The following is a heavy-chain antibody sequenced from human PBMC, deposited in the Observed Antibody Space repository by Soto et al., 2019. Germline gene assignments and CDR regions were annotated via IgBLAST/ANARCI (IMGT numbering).Heavy chain of an antibody. Sequence: SETLSLTCTVSGGSISSSSYYWGWIRQPPGKGLEWIGSIYYSGSTYYNPSLKSRVTISVDTSKNQFSLKLSSVTAADTAVYYCARRIGNGSVNWFDPWGQGTLVTVSS. V-gene: IGHV4-39*01. J-gene: IGHJ5*02. CDR2: IYYSGST. CDR3: ARRIGNGSVNWFDP. D-gene: IGHD3-10*01. CDR1: GGSISSSSYY.